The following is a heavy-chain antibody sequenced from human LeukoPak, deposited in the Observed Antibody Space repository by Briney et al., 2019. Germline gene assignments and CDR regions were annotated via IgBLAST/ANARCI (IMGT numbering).Heavy chain of an antibody. Sequence: PGGSPRLSCAASGFTFSSYRMNWVRPAPGEGLEWVSSISDSSSYIYHADSVKGRFTISRDNAKNSVYLQMNSLRAEDTATYYCTKGENGMDVWGQGTTVTVSS. CDR2: ISDSSSYI. V-gene: IGHV3-21*01. D-gene: IGHD1-26*01. J-gene: IGHJ6*02. CDR1: GFTFSSYR. CDR3: TKGENGMDV.